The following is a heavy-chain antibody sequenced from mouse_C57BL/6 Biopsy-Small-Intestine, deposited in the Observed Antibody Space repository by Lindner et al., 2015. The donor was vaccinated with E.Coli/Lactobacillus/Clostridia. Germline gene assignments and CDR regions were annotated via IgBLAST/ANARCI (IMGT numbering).Heavy chain of an antibody. D-gene: IGHD1-3*01. V-gene: IGHV1-53*01. CDR1: GYTFTGYY. J-gene: IGHJ3*01. Sequence: SVKVSCKASGYTFTGYYMHWVRQAPGQGLEWMGWINPNSGGTNYAQKFQGRVTVTRDTSISTAYMELSRLRSDDTAVYYYARNRAVGADAFDIWGQGTMVTVSS. CDR2: INPNSGGT. CDR3: ARNRAVGADAFDI.